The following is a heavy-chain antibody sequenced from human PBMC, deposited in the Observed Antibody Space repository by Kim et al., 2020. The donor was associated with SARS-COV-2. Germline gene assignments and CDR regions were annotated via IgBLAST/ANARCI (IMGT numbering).Heavy chain of an antibody. Sequence: GGSLRLSCAASGFTFSSYAMSWVRQAPGKGLEWVSVIYSGGSSTYYADSVKGRFTISRDNSKNTLYLQMNSLRAEDTAVYYCAKGEDYDSRLDYWGQGTLVTVSS. CDR2: IYSGGSST. V-gene: IGHV3-23*03. D-gene: IGHD3-22*01. CDR3: AKGEDYDSRLDY. J-gene: IGHJ4*02. CDR1: GFTFSSYA.